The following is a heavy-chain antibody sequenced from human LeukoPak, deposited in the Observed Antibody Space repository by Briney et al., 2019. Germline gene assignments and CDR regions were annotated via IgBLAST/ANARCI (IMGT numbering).Heavy chain of an antibody. V-gene: IGHV1-2*02. CDR3: ARMDLDGGDSIGFDS. D-gene: IGHD2-21*02. CDR2: INPNISDA. CDR1: GYTFTGYF. J-gene: IGHJ5*01. Sequence: ASVKVSCKASGYTFTGYFMHWVRQAPGQGLEWMGWINPNISDASYAQKFQGRVTMTRDRSINTAYMELSRLTSDDTAVYYCARMDLDGGDSIGFDSWGQGTLVTVSS.